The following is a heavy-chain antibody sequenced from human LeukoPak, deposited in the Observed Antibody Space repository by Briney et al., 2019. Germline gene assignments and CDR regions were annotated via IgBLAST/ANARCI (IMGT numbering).Heavy chain of an antibody. Sequence: GASVKVSCKASGDTFSSYAISWVRQAPGQGLEWMGRIIPILGIANYAQKFQGRVTITADKFTSTAYMELSSLRSEDTAVYYCARGFHRLYGSGSYYNPEFDYWGQGTLVTVSS. CDR1: GDTFSSYA. CDR3: ARGFHRLYGSGSYYNPEFDY. V-gene: IGHV1-69*04. J-gene: IGHJ4*02. D-gene: IGHD3-10*01. CDR2: IIPILGIA.